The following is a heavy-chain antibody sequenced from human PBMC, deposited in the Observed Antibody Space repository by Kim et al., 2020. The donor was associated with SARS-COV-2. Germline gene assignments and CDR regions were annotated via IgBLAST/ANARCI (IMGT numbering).Heavy chain of an antibody. CDR1: GASISGTYNY. V-gene: IGHV4-39*07. D-gene: IGHD2-15*01. CDR2: VTFSVSP. CDR3: ATNTDQSSAASYF. J-gene: IGHJ2*01. Sequence: SETLSLTCTPSGASISGTYNYWGWIRQPPGKGLEWLGTVTFSVSPYYTPSLKRPVTISLDTSKNQFSLKLTSVTAADTDNYFCATNTDQSSAASYF.